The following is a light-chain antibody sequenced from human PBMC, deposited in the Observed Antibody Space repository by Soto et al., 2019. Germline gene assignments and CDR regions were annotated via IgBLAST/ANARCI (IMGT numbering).Light chain of an antibody. CDR1: RSINTW. CDR2: DVS. V-gene: IGKV1-5*01. J-gene: IGKJ1*01. CDR3: QHYKMYYPWT. Sequence: IRMTQSPSSLSASIGDSVTITCRASRSINTWLAWYQQRPEKAPKLLIXDVSSLQSGVPSRFSGSGSGTEFTLTISSLQHDDFANYYCQHYKMYYPWTFGQGTKVDIK.